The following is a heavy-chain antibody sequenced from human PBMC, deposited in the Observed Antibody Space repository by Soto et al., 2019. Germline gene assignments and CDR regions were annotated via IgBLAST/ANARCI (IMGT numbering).Heavy chain of an antibody. CDR1: GFTFSTFS. J-gene: IGHJ4*02. Sequence: EVQLVESGGGSVQPGGSLRLSCAASGFTFSTFSMNWVRQAPGRGLEWISYISGGGRPISYADSVKGRFTISRDNAKNSLYLQMDSLTAEDTAVYYCARDLGWAFDSWGQGNLVNVSS. CDR2: ISGGGRPI. D-gene: IGHD6-19*01. V-gene: IGHV3-48*01. CDR3: ARDLGWAFDS.